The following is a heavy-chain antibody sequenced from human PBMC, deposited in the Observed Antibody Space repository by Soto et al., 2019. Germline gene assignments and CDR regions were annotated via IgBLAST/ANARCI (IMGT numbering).Heavy chain of an antibody. CDR2: MNPNSGNT. CDR3: ARGLSWRDIVVVPAATDAFDI. Sequence: ASVKVSCKASGYTFTSYDINWVRQATGQGLEWMGWMNPNSGNTGYAQKFQGRVTMTRNTSISTAYMELSSLRSEDTAVYYCARGLSWRDIVVVPAATDAFDIWGQGTMVTVSS. D-gene: IGHD2-2*01. J-gene: IGHJ3*02. CDR1: GYTFTSYD. V-gene: IGHV1-8*01.